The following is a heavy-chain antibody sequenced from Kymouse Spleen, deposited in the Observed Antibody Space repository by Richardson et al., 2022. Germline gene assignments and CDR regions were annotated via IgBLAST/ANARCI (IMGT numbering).Heavy chain of an antibody. J-gene: IGHJ6*02. Sequence: QVQLQESGPGLVKPSGTLSLTCAVSGGSISSSNWWSWVRQPPGKGLEWIGEIYHSGSTNYNPSLKSRVTISVDKSKNQFSLKLSSVTAADTAVYYCARETFTILPPYYYYYYGMDVWGQGTTVTVSS. V-gene: IGHV4-4*02. CDR3: ARETFTILPPYYYYYYGMDV. CDR1: GGSISSSNW. D-gene: IGHD3-9*01. CDR2: IYHSGST.